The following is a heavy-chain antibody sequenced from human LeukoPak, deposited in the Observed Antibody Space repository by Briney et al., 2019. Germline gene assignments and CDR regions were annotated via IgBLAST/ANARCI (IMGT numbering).Heavy chain of an antibody. D-gene: IGHD3-22*01. CDR1: GYTFTSYG. Sequence: GASVKVSCKASGYTFTSYGISWVRQAPGQGLEWMGWISAYNGNTNYAQKLQGRVTMTTDTSTSTAYMELRSLRSDDTAVCYCARNYDSSGWDPQNWFDPWGQGTLVTVSS. V-gene: IGHV1-18*01. CDR2: ISAYNGNT. CDR3: ARNYDSSGWDPQNWFDP. J-gene: IGHJ5*02.